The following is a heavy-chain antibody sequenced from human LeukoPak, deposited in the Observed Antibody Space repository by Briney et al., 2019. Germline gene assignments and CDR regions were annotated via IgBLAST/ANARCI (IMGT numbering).Heavy chain of an antibody. CDR2: ISGSGGNT. Sequence: GGSLRLSCAASGFTFSNYAMSWVRQAPGKGLEWVSAISGSGGNTYYTDSVKGRFTISGDDSKKTLYLQMNSLRAEDTAVYYCARDVGNFDYWGQGTLVTVSS. J-gene: IGHJ4*02. CDR1: GFTFSNYA. V-gene: IGHV3-23*01. CDR3: ARDVGNFDY.